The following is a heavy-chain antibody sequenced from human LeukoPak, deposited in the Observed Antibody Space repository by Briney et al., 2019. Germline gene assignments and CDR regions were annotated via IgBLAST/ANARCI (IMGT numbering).Heavy chain of an antibody. J-gene: IGHJ6*02. CDR1: GFTVSSNY. Sequence: GGSLRLSCAASGFTVSSNYMSWVRQAPGKGLEWVSVIYSGGSTYYADSVKGRFTISRDNSKNTLYLQMNSLRAEDTAVYYCARDGRDGYNLHYYYYGMDVWGQGTTVTVSS. D-gene: IGHD5-24*01. CDR3: ARDGRDGYNLHYYYYGMDV. V-gene: IGHV3-66*01. CDR2: IYSGGST.